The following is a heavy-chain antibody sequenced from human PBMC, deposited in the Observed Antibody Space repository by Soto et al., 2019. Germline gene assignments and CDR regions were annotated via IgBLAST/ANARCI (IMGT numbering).Heavy chain of an antibody. CDR2: ISSSGTNM. CDR3: AKGPAIVLVPAAMNYYYGMDV. D-gene: IGHD2-2*01. Sequence: GGSLRLSCTASGFTFSTSSLHWVRQASGKGLEWLAYISSSGTNMYYADSVKGRFTISRDYSKNTLYLQMNSLRAEDTAVYYCAKGPAIVLVPAAMNYYYGMDVWGQGTTVTVSS. J-gene: IGHJ6*02. V-gene: IGHV3-48*01. CDR1: GFTFSTSS.